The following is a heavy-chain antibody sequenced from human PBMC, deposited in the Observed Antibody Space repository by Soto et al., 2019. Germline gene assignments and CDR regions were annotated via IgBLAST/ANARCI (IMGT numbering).Heavy chain of an antibody. CDR3: AKAPHYYFDY. CDR2: IKSDGSGT. J-gene: IGHJ4*02. V-gene: IGHV3-74*01. CDR1: GFTFSSYW. Sequence: GGSLGLSCAASGFTFSSYWMHWVRQAPGKGLVWVSRIKSDGSGTYYADSVIGRLTISRDNARNTLYLQMNSLRAEDTALYYCAKAPHYYFDYWGQGTLVTVSS.